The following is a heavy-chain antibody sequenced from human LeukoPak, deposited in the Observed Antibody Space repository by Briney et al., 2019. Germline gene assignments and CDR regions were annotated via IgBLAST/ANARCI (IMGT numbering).Heavy chain of an antibody. CDR2: ISSSGSTI. J-gene: IGHJ4*02. CDR1: GFTFSSSA. CDR3: ARTYGSGSPLDY. V-gene: IGHV3-48*03. D-gene: IGHD3-10*01. Sequence: GGSLRLSCAASGFTFSSSAMSWVRQAPGKGLEWVSYISSSGSTIYYADSVKGRFTISRDNAKNSLYLQMNSLRAEDTAVHYCARTYGSGSPLDYWGQGTLVTVS.